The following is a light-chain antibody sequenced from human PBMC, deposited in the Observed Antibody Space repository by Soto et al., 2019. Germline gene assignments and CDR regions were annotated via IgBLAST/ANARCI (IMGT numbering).Light chain of an antibody. CDR2: DAS. CDR1: QSVSNTY. J-gene: IGKJ3*01. V-gene: IGKV3-20*01. CDR3: QRYGRSAGLFT. Sequence: EIVLTQSPGTLSLSPGGRATLSCRASQSVSNTYFAWYQQRPGQAPRLLIYDASSRATGIPDRFSGSGSGTDFTLTISRLEPEDFAVYYCQRYGRSAGLFTFGPGTKVDIK.